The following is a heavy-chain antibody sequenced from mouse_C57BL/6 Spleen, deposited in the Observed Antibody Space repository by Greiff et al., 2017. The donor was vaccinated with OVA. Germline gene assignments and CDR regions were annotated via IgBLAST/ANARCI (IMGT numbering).Heavy chain of an antibody. D-gene: IGHD1-1*01. CDR3: ARHYCGSSLYAMDY. CDR1: GYTFTDYN. J-gene: IGHJ4*01. CDR2: INPNNGGT. Sequence: EVQLQQSGPELVKPGASVKMSCKASGYTFTDYNMHWVKQSPGKSLEWIGYINPNNGGTSYNQKFKGKATLTVNKSSSTAYMELRSLTSEDSAVYYCARHYCGSSLYAMDYWGQGTSVTVSS. V-gene: IGHV1-22*01.